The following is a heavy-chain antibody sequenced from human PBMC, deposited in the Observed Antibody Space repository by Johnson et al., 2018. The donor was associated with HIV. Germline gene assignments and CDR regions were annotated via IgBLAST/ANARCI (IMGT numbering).Heavy chain of an antibody. CDR2: ISYDGNNK. CDR3: ARVEDGSGSYYPDAFDI. Sequence: QMQLVESGGGVVQPGRSLRLSCAASGFIFSTYGMHWVRQAPGRGLEWVAIISYDGNNKDYADSVKGRFTISRDNSKNTLFLQMNSLRTEDTAVYFCARVEDGSGSYYPDAFDIWGQGTMVTVSS. D-gene: IGHD3-10*01. V-gene: IGHV3-30-3*01. CDR1: GFIFSTYG. J-gene: IGHJ3*02.